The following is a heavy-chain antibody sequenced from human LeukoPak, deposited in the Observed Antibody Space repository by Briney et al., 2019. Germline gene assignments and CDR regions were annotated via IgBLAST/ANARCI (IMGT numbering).Heavy chain of an antibody. D-gene: IGHD6-19*01. CDR1: GYTFTSYY. CDR3: ARAGSSGWYLGVY. J-gene: IGHJ4*02. CDR2: INPSGGST. V-gene: IGHV1-46*01. Sequence: GASVTVSCKASGYTFTSYYIHWVRQAPGQGLEWMGIINPSGGSTSYAQKFQGRVTITRDTSTSTVYMDLSSLRSEDTALYYCARAGSSGWYLGVYWGQGTLVTVSS.